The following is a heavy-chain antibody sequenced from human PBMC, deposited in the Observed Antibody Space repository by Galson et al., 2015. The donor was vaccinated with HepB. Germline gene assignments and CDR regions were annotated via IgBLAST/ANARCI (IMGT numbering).Heavy chain of an antibody. D-gene: IGHD5-12*01. Sequence: SLRLSCAASEFTLSANWMSWVRQAPGKGLEWVANIKQDGSETYYVDSVKGRFTISRDNAKNLLHLQMTSLRAEDTAVYYCARDSSVSVERSGYDGRAFDTWGQGTRVVGAS. CDR1: EFTLSANW. CDR2: IKQDGSET. V-gene: IGHV3-7*01. J-gene: IGHJ3*02. CDR3: ARDSSVSVERSGYDGRAFDT.